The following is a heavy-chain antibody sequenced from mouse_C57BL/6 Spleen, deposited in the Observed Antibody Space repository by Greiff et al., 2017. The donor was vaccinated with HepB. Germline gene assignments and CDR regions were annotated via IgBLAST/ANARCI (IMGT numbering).Heavy chain of an antibody. CDR1: GFTFTDYY. D-gene: IGHD2-10*02. V-gene: IGHV7-3*01. J-gene: IGHJ2*01. CDR2: IRNKANGYTT. Sequence: EVQLQESGGGLVQPGGSLSLSCAASGFTFTDYYMSWVRQPPGKALEWLGFIRNKANGYTTEYSASVKGRFTISRDNSQSILYLQMNALRAEDSATYYCARSRGMGEVFDYWGQGTTLTVSS. CDR3: ARSRGMGEVFDY.